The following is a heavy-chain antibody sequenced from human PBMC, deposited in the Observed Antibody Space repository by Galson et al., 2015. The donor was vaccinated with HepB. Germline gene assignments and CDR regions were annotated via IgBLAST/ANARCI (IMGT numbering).Heavy chain of an antibody. D-gene: IGHD5-18*01. CDR2: IDPSDSYT. CDR1: GYSFTTYW. J-gene: IGHJ4*02. V-gene: IGHV5-10-1*01. Sequence: QSGAEVKKPGESLRISCKVSGYSFTTYWITWVRQMPGKGLEWMGTIDPSDSYTKYSPSFQGHVTISADRSINTAYLQWGSLKASDTAMYYCARRRGYNSGLSFYHWGQGTLVTVSS. CDR3: ARRRGYNSGLSFYH.